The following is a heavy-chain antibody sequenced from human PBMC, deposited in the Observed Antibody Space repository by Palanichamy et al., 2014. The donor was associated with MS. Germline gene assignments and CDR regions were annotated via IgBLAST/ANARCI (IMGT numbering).Heavy chain of an antibody. CDR1: GFTFNNYA. CDR3: AKDHWGSGWYYDY. J-gene: IGHJ4*02. V-gene: IGHV3-23*01. CDR2: VSGSGGTT. D-gene: IGHD6-19*01. Sequence: EVHLLESGGGLVQPGGSLRLSCAASGFTFNNYAMNWVRQAPGKGLEWVSGVSGSGGTTHYADSVKGRFTISRDNSKNTLYLQMNSLRAEDTAVYYCAKDHWGSGWYYDYWGQGTLVTVSS.